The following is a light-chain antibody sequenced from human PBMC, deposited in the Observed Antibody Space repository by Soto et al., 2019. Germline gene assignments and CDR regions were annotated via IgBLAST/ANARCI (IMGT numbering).Light chain of an antibody. V-gene: IGLV2-8*01. Sequence: QSVLTQPPSASGSPGQSVTISCAGTSSDVGGYNSVSWYQQHPGQAPKLMIYEVIKRPSGVPDRFSGSRSANTASLTVSGLQAEDEATYYCTSYAGSNTFVVFGGGTKLTVL. J-gene: IGLJ2*01. CDR2: EVI. CDR3: TSYAGSNTFVV. CDR1: SSDVGGYNS.